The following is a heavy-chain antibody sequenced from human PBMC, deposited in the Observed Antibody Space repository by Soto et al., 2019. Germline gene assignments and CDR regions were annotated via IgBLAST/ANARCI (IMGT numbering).Heavy chain of an antibody. J-gene: IGHJ4*02. CDR2: IYYSGSS. V-gene: IGHV4-59*08. D-gene: IGHD2-15*01. CDR1: GGSSNSYY. CDR3: ARRYGGNFDY. Sequence: QVQLQESGPGLVKPSETLSLTCTVSGGSSNSYYWSWIRQPPGKGLEWIGYIYYSGSSNYNPSLKSRVTISVDTSKNQFSLKLSSVTAADTAVYYCARRYGGNFDYWGQGTLVTVSS.